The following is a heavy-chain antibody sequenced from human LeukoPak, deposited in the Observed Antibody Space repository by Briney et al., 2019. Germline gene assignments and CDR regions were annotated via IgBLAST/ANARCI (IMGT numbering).Heavy chain of an antibody. V-gene: IGHV1-18*01. CDR3: ARGTVTTPPYYYGMDV. CDR2: INTYNGNT. J-gene: IGHJ6*02. D-gene: IGHD4-17*01. Sequence: GASVKVSCKASGYTFTSHGITWVRQAPGQGLEWMGRINTYNGNTDCAQKFQGRVTMTTDTSTTTAYLDLRSLRSDDTAVYYCARGTVTTPPYYYGMDVWGQGTTVTVS. CDR1: GYTFTSHG.